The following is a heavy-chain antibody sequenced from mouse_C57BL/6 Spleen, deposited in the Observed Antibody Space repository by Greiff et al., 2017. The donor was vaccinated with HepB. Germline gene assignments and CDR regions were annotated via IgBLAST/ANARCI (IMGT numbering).Heavy chain of an antibody. D-gene: IGHD6-1*01. V-gene: IGHV5-4*01. J-gene: IGHJ1*03. Sequence: EVQRVESGGGLVKPGGSLKLSCAASGFTFSSYAMSWVRQTPEKRLEWVETISDGGSYTYYPDNVKGRFTISRDNAKNNLYLQMSHLKSEDTAVYYCARDDCCSSCRYFDVWGTGATVTVAS. CDR2: ISDGGSYT. CDR3: ARDDCCSSCRYFDV. CDR1: GFTFSSYA.